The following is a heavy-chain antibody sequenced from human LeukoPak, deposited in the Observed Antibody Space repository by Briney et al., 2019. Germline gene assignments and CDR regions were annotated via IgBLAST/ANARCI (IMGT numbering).Heavy chain of an antibody. D-gene: IGHD3-3*01. CDR2: VYSVGST. Sequence: GGSLRLSCAASGSTVSSNYMRWVRQAPGKGLEWVAVVYSVGSTYYADSVKGRWTIYRDNSKNPLYLKINSLRAEDTAVYYCARESREDDSEISGYYYYYMDVWGKGTTVTVSS. CDR1: GSTVSSNY. CDR3: ARESREDDSEISGYYYYYMDV. V-gene: IGHV3-53*01. J-gene: IGHJ6*03.